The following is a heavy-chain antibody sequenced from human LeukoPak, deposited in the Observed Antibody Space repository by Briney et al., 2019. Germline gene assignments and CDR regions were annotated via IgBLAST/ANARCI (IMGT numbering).Heavy chain of an antibody. Sequence: SETLSLTCTVSGGSISSYYWSWIRQPPGKGLEWIGYIYYSGSTNYNPSLKSRVTISVDTSKNQFSLKLSSVTAADTAVYYCARAVYSSGWRTSYYYYYGMDVWGQGTTVTVSS. CDR1: GGSISSYY. J-gene: IGHJ6*02. CDR2: IYYSGST. CDR3: ARAVYSSGWRTSYYYYYGMDV. D-gene: IGHD6-19*01. V-gene: IGHV4-59*01.